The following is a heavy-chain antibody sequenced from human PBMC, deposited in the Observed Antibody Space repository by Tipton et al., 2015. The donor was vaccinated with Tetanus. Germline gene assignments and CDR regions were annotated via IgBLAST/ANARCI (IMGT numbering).Heavy chain of an antibody. D-gene: IGHD6-13*01. CDR2: ISGSGDYT. CDR1: GFTFSNFA. V-gene: IGHV3-23*01. J-gene: IGHJ4*02. Sequence: ASGFTFSNFAMSWVRQAPGKGLEWVSTISGSGDYTYYAESVQGQFTISRENAKNTLSLQMNSLRADDTAVYYCAKGGGHSGSWSDYLDSWGQGTLVTVSS. CDR3: AKGGGHSGSWSDYLDS.